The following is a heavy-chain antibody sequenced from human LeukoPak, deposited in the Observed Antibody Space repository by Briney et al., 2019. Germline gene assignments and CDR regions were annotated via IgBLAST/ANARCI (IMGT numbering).Heavy chain of an antibody. CDR3: AKCDSNGHYYAAYDI. D-gene: IGHD3-22*01. V-gene: IGHV3-23*01. CDR2: ISGSGGGT. J-gene: IGHJ3*02. CDR1: GFSFNNYA. Sequence: GGSLRLSCAASGFSFNNYAMSGVRQTPGKGREWVSVISGSGGGTKYADSVKGRLTISRENSKNTVYLQMNSLRAEETAVYYCAKCDSNGHYYAAYDIWGQGTMVTVSS.